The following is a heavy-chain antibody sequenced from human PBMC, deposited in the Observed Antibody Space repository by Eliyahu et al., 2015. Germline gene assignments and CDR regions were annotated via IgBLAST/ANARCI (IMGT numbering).Heavy chain of an antibody. Sequence: AEVKKPGASVNVSCKASGYTFTTYYIHWVRQAPGQGLEWMGMIXQSGRSTSYAQNFQGRVTMTRDTSPSTVYMELSRLRSEDTAVYYCASLKRPGGTIRDAFDLWGQGTMLTVSA. CDR2: IXQSGRST. J-gene: IGHJ3*01. V-gene: IGHV1-46*01. D-gene: IGHD2-21*01. CDR1: GYTFTTYY. CDR3: ASLKRPGGTIRDAFDL.